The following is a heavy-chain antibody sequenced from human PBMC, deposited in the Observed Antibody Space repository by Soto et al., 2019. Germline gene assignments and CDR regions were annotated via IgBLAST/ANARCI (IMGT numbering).Heavy chain of an antibody. CDR2: ISSSGTTI. Sequence: ESGGGLVKPGGSLRLSCAASGFTFSDHYMTWIRQAPGKGLEWVSCISSSGTTIYYADSVKGRFTISRDNAENSLYLQMNSLRADDTAVYYCARIGGYNLGYYFDFWGPGTLVTVSS. V-gene: IGHV3-11*01. D-gene: IGHD5-12*01. CDR3: ARIGGYNLGYYFDF. J-gene: IGHJ4*02. CDR1: GFTFSDHY.